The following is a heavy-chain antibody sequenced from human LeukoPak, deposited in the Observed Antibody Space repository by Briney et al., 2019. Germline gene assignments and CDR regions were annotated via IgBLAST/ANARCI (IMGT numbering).Heavy chain of an antibody. D-gene: IGHD3-16*01. J-gene: IGHJ4*02. V-gene: IGHV3-23*01. Sequence: GGSLRLSCAASGFTFSNFAMSWVRQAPGKGLEWVSAIGGSGAELFYADSVKGRFTISRDNSKNTLYLQMSSLRAEDTAVYYCARDSWDYVGGQGTLVTVSS. CDR2: IGGSGAEL. CDR3: ARDSWDYV. CDR1: GFTFSNFA.